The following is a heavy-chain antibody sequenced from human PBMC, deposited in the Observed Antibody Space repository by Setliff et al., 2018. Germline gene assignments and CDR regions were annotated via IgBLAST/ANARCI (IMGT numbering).Heavy chain of an antibody. V-gene: IGHV1-46*01. CDR1: GYTFTSYY. CDR2: INPSGGST. Sequence: ASVKVSCKASGYTFTSYYMHWVRQAPGQGLEWMGVINPSGGSTSYAQKFQGRVTMTRDTSTSTVYMELSSLRSEDTAVYYCAITSIAARPDFSFGYWGQGTLVTVSS. CDR3: AITSIAARPDFSFGY. D-gene: IGHD6-6*01. J-gene: IGHJ4*02.